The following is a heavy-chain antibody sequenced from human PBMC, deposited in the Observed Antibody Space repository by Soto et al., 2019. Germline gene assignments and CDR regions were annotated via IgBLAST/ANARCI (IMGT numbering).Heavy chain of an antibody. CDR1: GFTVSSNY. CDR2: IYSGGST. Sequence: GGSLRLSCAASGFTVSSNYMSWVRQAPGKGLEWVSVIYSGGSTYYADSVKGRFTISRDNSKNTLYLQMNSLRAEDTAVYYCASEYFGGRWYFDYWGQGTLVTVSS. J-gene: IGHJ4*02. CDR3: ASEYFGGRWYFDY. D-gene: IGHD3-3*01. V-gene: IGHV3-66*01.